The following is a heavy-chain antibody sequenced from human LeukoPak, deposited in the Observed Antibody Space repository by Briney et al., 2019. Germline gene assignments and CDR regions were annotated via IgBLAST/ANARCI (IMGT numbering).Heavy chain of an antibody. CDR1: GDSVSSNSAA. J-gene: IGHJ6*04. CDR2: TYYRSKWYN. Sequence: SQTLSLTCAISGDSVSSNSAAWNWIRQSPSRGLEWLGRTYYRSKWYNDYAVSVKSRITINPDTSKNQFSLQLNSVTPEDTAVYYCARAGYCSSTSCPRYGMDVWGKGTTVTVSS. CDR3: ARAGYCSSTSCPRYGMDV. D-gene: IGHD2-2*01. V-gene: IGHV6-1*01.